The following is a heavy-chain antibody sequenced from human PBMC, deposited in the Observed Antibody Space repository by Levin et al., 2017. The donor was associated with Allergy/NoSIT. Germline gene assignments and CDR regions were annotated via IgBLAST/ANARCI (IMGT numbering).Heavy chain of an antibody. CDR1: GFTFSSYG. V-gene: IGHV3-33*01. CDR2: IWYDGSNK. CDR3: ARENPLHYGSGSLDY. J-gene: IGHJ4*02. D-gene: IGHD3-10*01. Sequence: GESLKISCAASGFTFSSYGMHWVRQAPGKGLEWVAVIWYDGSNKYYADSVKGRFTISRDNSKNTLYLQMNSLRAEDTAVYYCARENPLHYGSGSLDYWGQGTLVTVSS.